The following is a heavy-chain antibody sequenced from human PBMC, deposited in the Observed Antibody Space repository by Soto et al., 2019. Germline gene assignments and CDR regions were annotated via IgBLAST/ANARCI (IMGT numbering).Heavy chain of an antibody. CDR3: ARESAAGHIDY. V-gene: IGHV1-3*01. J-gene: IGHJ4*02. CDR1: GYTFTSYA. Sequence: QVQLVRSGAEVKKPGASVKVSCKASGYTFTSYAMHWVHQAPGQRLEWMGWINAGNGNTKYSQKFQGRVTITRDTSASTAYMELSSLRSEDTAVYYCARESAAGHIDYWGQGTLVTVSS. CDR2: INAGNGNT. D-gene: IGHD6-13*01.